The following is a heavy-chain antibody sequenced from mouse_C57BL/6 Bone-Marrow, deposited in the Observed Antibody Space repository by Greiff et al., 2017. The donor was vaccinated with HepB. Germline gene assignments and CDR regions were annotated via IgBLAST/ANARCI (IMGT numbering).Heavy chain of an antibody. CDR3: AREKIYGSSYYAMDY. V-gene: IGHV1-55*01. Sequence: QVQLQQPGAELVKPGASVKMSCKASGYTFTSYWITWVKQRPGQGLEWIGDIYPGSGSTNYNEKFKSKATLTVDTSSSTAYMQLSSLTSEDSAVYYCAREKIYGSSYYAMDYWGQGTSVTVSS. D-gene: IGHD1-1*01. CDR1: GYTFTSYW. CDR2: IYPGSGST. J-gene: IGHJ4*01.